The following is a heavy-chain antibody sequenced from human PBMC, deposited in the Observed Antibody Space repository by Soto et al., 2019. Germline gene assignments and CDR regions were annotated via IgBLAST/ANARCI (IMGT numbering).Heavy chain of an antibody. CDR2: IYWDDDK. CDR1: GFSLSTSGVG. D-gene: IGHD3-10*01. V-gene: IGHV2-5*02. CDR3: AHAPRRKLLWFGELLYDFVY. Sequence: SGPTLLNPTQTLTLTCTFSGFSLSTSGVGVGWIRQPPGKALEWLALIYWDDDKRYSPSLKSRLTITKDTSKNQVVLTMTNMDPVDTATYYCAHAPRRKLLWFGELLYDFVYWGQGTLVTVSS. J-gene: IGHJ4*02.